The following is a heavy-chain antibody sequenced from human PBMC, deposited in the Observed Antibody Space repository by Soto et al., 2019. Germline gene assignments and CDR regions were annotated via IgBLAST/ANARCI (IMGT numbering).Heavy chain of an antibody. CDR2: ISYDGSNK. D-gene: IGHD2-15*01. CDR1: GFTFSSYG. J-gene: IGHJ4*02. CDR3: AKDSEKDIVLVVAASPTDY. V-gene: IGHV3-30*18. Sequence: QVQLVESGGGVVQPGRSLRLSCAASGFTFSSYGMHWVRQAPDKGLEWVAVISYDGSNKYYADSVKDRFTISRDNSKNTLYLQMNSLRAEDTAVYYCAKDSEKDIVLVVAASPTDYWGQGTLVTVSS.